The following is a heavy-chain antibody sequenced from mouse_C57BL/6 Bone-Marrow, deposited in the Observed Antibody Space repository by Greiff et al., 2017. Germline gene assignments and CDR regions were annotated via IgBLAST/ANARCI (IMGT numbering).Heavy chain of an antibody. CDR3: TRGGDDGQGFDY. CDR1: GFTFSSYA. J-gene: IGHJ2*01. D-gene: IGHD1-1*01. CDR2: ISSGGDYI. V-gene: IGHV5-9-1*02. Sequence: EVKLVESGEGLVKPGGSLKLSCAASGFTFSSYAMSWVRQTPEKRLEWVAYISSGGDYIYYADTVKGRFTISRDNARNTLYLQMSSLKSEDTAMYYCTRGGDDGQGFDYWGQGTTLTVSS.